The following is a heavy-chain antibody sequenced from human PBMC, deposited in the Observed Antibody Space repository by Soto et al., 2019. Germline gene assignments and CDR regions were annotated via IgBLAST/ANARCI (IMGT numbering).Heavy chain of an antibody. CDR1: GDTFKKCA. V-gene: IGHV1-69*06. Sequence: GASVKVSCKASGDTFKKCAISWVRQAPGQGLEWMGGIIPMFDSANYAQKFQGRVTITADTPTTTAYMELSSLRSEDTAVYYCASQKLWFGELLSNYYFYYGLDVWGQGTTVTVSS. J-gene: IGHJ6*02. CDR2: IIPMFDSA. CDR3: ASQKLWFGELLSNYYFYYGLDV. D-gene: IGHD3-10*01.